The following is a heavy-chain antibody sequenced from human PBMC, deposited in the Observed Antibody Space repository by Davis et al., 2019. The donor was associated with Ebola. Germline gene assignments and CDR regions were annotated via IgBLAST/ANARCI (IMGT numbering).Heavy chain of an antibody. CDR2: FNYSGNT. J-gene: IGHJ4*02. Sequence: SEPLSLTCTASGASITSPTYSWGCLRQTPGKGLACIWSFNYSGNTYYSPSLEARVTMSADSSKNQFSLRLTSVTAADTGLYYCARRPLTGSAHYRFDFWGPGTMVAVSS. V-gene: IGHV4-39*01. CDR1: GASITSPTYS. D-gene: IGHD3-10*01. CDR3: ARRPLTGSAHYRFDF.